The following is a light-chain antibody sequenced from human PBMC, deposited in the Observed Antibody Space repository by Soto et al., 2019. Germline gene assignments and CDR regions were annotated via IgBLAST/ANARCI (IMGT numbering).Light chain of an antibody. J-gene: IGLJ1*01. CDR2: EGS. CDR3: YSYAGRNLYV. Sequence: QSVLTQPASVSGSPGQSITISCTGTSSDVGGYNLVSWDQQHPGKAPKLMIYEGSQRPSGVSNRFSGSKSGNTASLTISGLHAEDEADYYCYSYAGRNLYVFGTGTKVTVL. V-gene: IGLV2-23*01. CDR1: SSDVGGYNL.